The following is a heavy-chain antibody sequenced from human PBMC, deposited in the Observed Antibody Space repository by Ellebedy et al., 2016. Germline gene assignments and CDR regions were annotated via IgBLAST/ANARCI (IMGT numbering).Heavy chain of an antibody. D-gene: IGHD6-19*01. CDR2: INAGNGNT. CDR1: GYTFTSYA. CDR3: ARDGGVVGSGGADY. J-gene: IGHJ4*02. Sequence: ASVKVSXXASGYTFTSYAMHWVRQAPGQRLEWMGWINAGNGNTKYSQKFQGRVTITRDTSASTAYMELSSLRSEDTAVYYCARDGGVVGSGGADYWGQGTLVTVSS. V-gene: IGHV1-3*01.